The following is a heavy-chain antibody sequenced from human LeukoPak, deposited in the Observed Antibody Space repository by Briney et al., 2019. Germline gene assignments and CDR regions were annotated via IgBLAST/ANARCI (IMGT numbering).Heavy chain of an antibody. V-gene: IGHV1-18*04. D-gene: IGHD1-7*01. Sequence: GASVKVSCKASGYTFTGYYMHWVRQAPGQGLEWMGWISAYNGNTNYAQKLQGRVTMTTDTSTSTAYMELRSLRSDDTAVYYCARDSSAYNWNYLIVDYWGQGTLVTVSS. CDR1: GYTFTGYY. CDR3: ARDSSAYNWNYLIVDY. J-gene: IGHJ4*02. CDR2: ISAYNGNT.